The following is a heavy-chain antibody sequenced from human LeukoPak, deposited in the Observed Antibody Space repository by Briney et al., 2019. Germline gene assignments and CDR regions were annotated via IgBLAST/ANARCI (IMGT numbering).Heavy chain of an antibody. CDR2: IIPSFGTA. J-gene: IGHJ6*03. V-gene: IGHV1-69*05. CDR1: GGTFSSYA. Sequence: ASVKVSCKASGGTFSSYAISWLRQAPGQGLEWMGRIIPSFGTANYAQKFQGRVKITTDESTSTAYMELSSLRSEDTAVYYCARLRLGYYYMDVWGKGTTVTVSS. CDR3: ARLRLGYYYMDV. D-gene: IGHD3-16*01.